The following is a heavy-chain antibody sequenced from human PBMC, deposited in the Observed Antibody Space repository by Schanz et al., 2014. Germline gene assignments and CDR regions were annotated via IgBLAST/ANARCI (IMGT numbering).Heavy chain of an antibody. V-gene: IGHV3-23*01. CDR3: AKRNHDMQSLPLDH. Sequence: VQLLESGGGLVQPGGSLRLSCAASGFTFRVFAMNWVRQAPGKGLEWVAIITGSGATYYADSVKGRFTISRDNSKNTLYLQMNSLSAEDTAVYYCAKRNHDMQSLPLDHWGQGTLVIVSS. CDR2: ITGSGAT. J-gene: IGHJ4*02. D-gene: IGHD3-9*01. CDR1: GFTFRVFA.